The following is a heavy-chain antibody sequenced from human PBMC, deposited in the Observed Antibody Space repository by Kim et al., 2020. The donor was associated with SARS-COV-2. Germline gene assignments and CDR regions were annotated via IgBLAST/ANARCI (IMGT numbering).Heavy chain of an antibody. D-gene: IGHD3-10*01. CDR2: INSNNGNT. Sequence: ASVKVSCKGSGYTFTSYGISWVRQAPGQGLVWMGWINSNNGNTDYAQKFEGRVNMTRDTSTRTVYMEVRSLRSDDTAIYYCARTRRGSGNSKSYWFDPWGQGTQVTVSS. J-gene: IGHJ5*02. CDR3: ARTRRGSGNSKSYWFDP. CDR1: GYTFTSYG. V-gene: IGHV1-18*04.